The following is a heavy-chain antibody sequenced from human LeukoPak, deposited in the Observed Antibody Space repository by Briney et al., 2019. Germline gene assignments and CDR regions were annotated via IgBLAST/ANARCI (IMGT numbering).Heavy chain of an antibody. CDR3: ARGREIHGGSDTKLDDY. CDR1: RYSFTDYY. Sequence: ASVNVSCKPSRYSFTDYYMHWVRQASGQGLEWMGWISPRSGDTSYAQKFQGRVTMTRDTSTNTVDMDLSGLTSDDTAVFYCARGREIHGGSDTKLDDYWGQGTLVTVSS. J-gene: IGHJ4*02. V-gene: IGHV1-2*02. CDR2: ISPRSGDT. D-gene: IGHD3-10*01.